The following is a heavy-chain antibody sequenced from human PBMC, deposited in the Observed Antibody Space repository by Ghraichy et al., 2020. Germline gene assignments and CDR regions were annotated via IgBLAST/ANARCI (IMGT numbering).Heavy chain of an antibody. V-gene: IGHV3-48*03. J-gene: IGHJ3*02. CDR1: GFTFSSYE. CDR3: ASLFWAFDI. Sequence: GGSLRLSCAASGFTFSSYEMNWVRQAPGKGLELVSYISSSGSTIYYADSVKGRFTISRDNAKNSLYLQMNSLRAEDTAVYYCASLFWAFDIWGQGTMVTVSS. D-gene: IGHD3-9*01. CDR2: ISSSGSTI.